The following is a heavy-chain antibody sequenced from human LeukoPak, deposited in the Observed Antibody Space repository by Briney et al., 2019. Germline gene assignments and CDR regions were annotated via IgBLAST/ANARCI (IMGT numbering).Heavy chain of an antibody. J-gene: IGHJ5*02. Sequence: KPGESLKISCKGSGYSFTSYWIGWVRQMPGKGLEWMGIIYPGDSDTRYSPSFQGQVTISADKSISTAYLQWSSLKASDTAMYYCARRGRITMVRGVRLSSNWFDPWAREPWSPSPQ. CDR3: ARRGRITMVRGVRLSSNWFDP. CDR1: GYSFTSYW. V-gene: IGHV5-51*01. CDR2: IYPGDSDT. D-gene: IGHD3-10*01.